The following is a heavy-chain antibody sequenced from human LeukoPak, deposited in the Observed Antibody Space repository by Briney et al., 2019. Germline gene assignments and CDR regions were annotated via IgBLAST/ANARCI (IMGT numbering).Heavy chain of an antibody. CDR3: ARGGAARLHFQN. CDR2: ISNTGTT. V-gene: IGHV4-59*01. D-gene: IGHD6-6*01. CDR1: GGSISTYY. J-gene: IGHJ1*01. Sequence: PSETLSLTCTVSGGSISTYYWNWIRQPPGKGLEWLGYISNTGTTIYNPSLKGRVTLSLNTSKNQFSLNLNSVTAADTAVYYCARGGAARLHFQNWGQGTLVTVSS.